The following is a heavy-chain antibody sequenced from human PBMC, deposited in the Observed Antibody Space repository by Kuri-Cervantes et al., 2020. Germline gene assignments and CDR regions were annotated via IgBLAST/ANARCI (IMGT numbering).Heavy chain of an antibody. CDR1: GFTFSSYW. V-gene: IGHV3-21*04. Sequence: LSLTCAASGFTFSSYWMSWVRQAPGKGLEWVSSISSTSSYIYYADSVKGRFTISRDNAKNSLYLQMSSLRAEDTALYYCARGEVVTRLDYWGQGTLVTVSS. CDR2: ISSTSSYI. D-gene: IGHD4-23*01. J-gene: IGHJ4*02. CDR3: ARGEVVTRLDY.